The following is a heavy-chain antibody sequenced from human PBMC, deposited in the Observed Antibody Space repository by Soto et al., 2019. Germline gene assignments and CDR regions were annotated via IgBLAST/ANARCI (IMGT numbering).Heavy chain of an antibody. Sequence: QVQLVQSGAEVKKPGSSVKVSCKASGGTFSSYTISWVRQAPGQGLEWMGRIIPILGIANYAQKFQGRVTIXXDXSXXTAYMERSSLRSEDTAVYYCASPPVYCSSTSCSDYWGQGTLVTVSS. CDR1: GGTFSSYT. J-gene: IGHJ4*02. V-gene: IGHV1-69*02. D-gene: IGHD2-2*01. CDR2: IIPILGIA. CDR3: ASPPVYCSSTSCSDY.